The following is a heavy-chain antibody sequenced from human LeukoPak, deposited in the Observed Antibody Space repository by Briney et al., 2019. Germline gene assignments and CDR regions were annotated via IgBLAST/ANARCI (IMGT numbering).Heavy chain of an antibody. CDR2: ISGSGGST. V-gene: IGHV3-23*01. J-gene: IGHJ4*02. Sequence: GGSLRLSCAASGFTFSSYAMSWVRQAPGKGLEWVSAISGSGGSTYYADSVKGRFTISRDNSKNTLYLQMNSLRAEDTAVYYCAKAALHYDFWSGYWDYFDYWGQGTLVTVSP. CDR1: GFTFSSYA. CDR3: AKAALHYDFWSGYWDYFDY. D-gene: IGHD3-3*01.